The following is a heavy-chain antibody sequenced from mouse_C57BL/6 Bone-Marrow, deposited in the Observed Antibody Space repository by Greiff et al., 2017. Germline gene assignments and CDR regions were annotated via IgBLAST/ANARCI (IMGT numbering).Heavy chain of an antibody. Sequence: QVQLQQPGAELVMPGASVKLSCKASGYTFTSYWMHWVKQRPGQGLEWIGEIDPSDSYTNYNQQFKGKSTLTVDKSSRYAYLQHSSLTSEDAAVYYCARWEGSPVDYWGQGTSVTVSS. D-gene: IGHD4-1*01. CDR3: ARWEGSPVDY. CDR2: IDPSDSYT. CDR1: GYTFTSYW. V-gene: IGHV1-69*01. J-gene: IGHJ4*01.